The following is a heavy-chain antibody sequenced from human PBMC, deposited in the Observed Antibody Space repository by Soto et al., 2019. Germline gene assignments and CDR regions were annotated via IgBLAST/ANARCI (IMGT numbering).Heavy chain of an antibody. Sequence: QVQLQESGPGLVKPSETLSLTCTVSGGSVSSGSYYWSWIRQPPGKGLEWIGYIYYSGSTNYNPSLMSRVTISVDTSKNQFSLKLSSVTAADTAVYYCARKERWFWGSSVTFDYWGQGTLVTVSS. V-gene: IGHV4-61*01. CDR3: ARKERWFWGSSVTFDY. J-gene: IGHJ4*02. CDR1: GGSVSSGSYY. CDR2: IYYSGST. D-gene: IGHD6-6*01.